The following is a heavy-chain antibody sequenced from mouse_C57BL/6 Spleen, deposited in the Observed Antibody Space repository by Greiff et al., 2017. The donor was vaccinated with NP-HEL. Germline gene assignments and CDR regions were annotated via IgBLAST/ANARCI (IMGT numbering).Heavy chain of an antibody. CDR1: GFSFNTYA. CDR2: IRSKSNNYAT. CDR3: VRSSGNAMDY. J-gene: IGHJ4*01. D-gene: IGHD3-2*02. Sequence: EVMLVESGGGLVQPKGSLKLSCAASGFSFNTYAMNWVRQAPGKGLEWVARIRSKSNNYATYYADSVKDRFTISRDDSESMLYLQMNNLKTEDTAMYYCVRSSGNAMDYWGQGTSVTVSS. V-gene: IGHV10-1*01.